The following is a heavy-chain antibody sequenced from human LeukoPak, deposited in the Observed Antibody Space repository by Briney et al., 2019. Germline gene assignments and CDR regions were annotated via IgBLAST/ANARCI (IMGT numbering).Heavy chain of an antibody. V-gene: IGHV1-2*02. Sequence: ASVKVACKASGYTFTGYYMHWVRQAPGHGLEWMGWINPNSGGTNYAQKFQGRVTMTRDTSISTAYMELSRLRSDDTAVYYCARETPGCSSTSCYFDYWGQGTLVTVSS. CDR3: ARETPGCSSTSCYFDY. D-gene: IGHD2-2*01. CDR2: INPNSGGT. J-gene: IGHJ4*02. CDR1: GYTFTGYY.